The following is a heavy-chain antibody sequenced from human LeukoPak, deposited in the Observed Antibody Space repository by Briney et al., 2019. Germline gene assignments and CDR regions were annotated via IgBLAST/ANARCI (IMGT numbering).Heavy chain of an antibody. CDR2: IYSDGSNK. J-gene: IGHJ4*02. D-gene: IGHD3-22*01. V-gene: IGHV3-33*01. CDR1: GFIFRNYG. Sequence: GGSLRLACGASGFIFRNYGMHWVRQAPGKGLQWVAVIYSDGSNKNSADSVRGRFTISRDNSKNALYLQMDSLRAEDTAVYYCARGNYYDRSGLDYRGQGTLVTVSS. CDR3: ARGNYYDRSGLDY.